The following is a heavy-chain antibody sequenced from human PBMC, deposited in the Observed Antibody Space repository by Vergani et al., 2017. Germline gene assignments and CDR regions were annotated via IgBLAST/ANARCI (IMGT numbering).Heavy chain of an antibody. J-gene: IGHJ4*02. V-gene: IGHV1-2*02. D-gene: IGHD5-12*01. CDR2: INPNSGGT. Sequence: QVQLVQSGAEVKKPGASVKVSCKASGYTFTGYYMHWVRQAPGQGLEWMGWINPNSGGTNYAPKFQGRVTMTRDTSISTAYMELSRLRSDDTAVYYCARDGARYSGYHDYWGQGTLVTVSS. CDR3: ARDGARYSGYHDY. CDR1: GYTFTGYY.